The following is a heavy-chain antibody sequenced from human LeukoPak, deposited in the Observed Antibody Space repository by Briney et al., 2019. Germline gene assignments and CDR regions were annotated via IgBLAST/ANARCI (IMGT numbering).Heavy chain of an antibody. V-gene: IGHV3-74*01. CDR1: GFTLSNYW. CDR2: INGHGNTT. D-gene: IGHD5-12*01. Sequence: GGSLRLSCAASGFTLSNYWMHWVRQVPGKGLVWVSSINGHGNTTKYADSVRGRFTISRDNAKNTLFLQMYSLGAEDTAVYYCARPGGYGYWYFDLWGRGTLVTVSS. CDR3: ARPGGYGYWYFDL. J-gene: IGHJ2*01.